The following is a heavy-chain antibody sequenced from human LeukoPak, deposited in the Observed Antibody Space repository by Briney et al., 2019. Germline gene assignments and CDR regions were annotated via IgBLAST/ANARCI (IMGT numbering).Heavy chain of an antibody. J-gene: IGHJ3*02. CDR1: GGSISSYY. CDR3: ARYYCGGDCYSRAFDI. D-gene: IGHD2-21*02. CDR2: IYYSGST. V-gene: IGHV4-59*01. Sequence: PSETLSLTCTVSGGSISSYYWSWIRQPPGKGLEWRGNIYYSGSTNYNPSPKSRVTISVDTSKNQFSLKLSSVTAADTAVYYCARYYCGGDCYSRAFDIWGQGTMVTISS.